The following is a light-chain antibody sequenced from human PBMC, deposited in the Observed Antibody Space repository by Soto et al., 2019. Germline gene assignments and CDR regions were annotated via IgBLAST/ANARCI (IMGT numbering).Light chain of an antibody. J-gene: IGKJ1*01. CDR2: GAS. Sequence: EIVMTQSPVTLSVSPGERATLSCRASQSVSSNLAWYQQKPGQAPRLLIYGASTRATGIPARFSGSGSGTEFTLTISSLQSEDFAVYYCQQYNNWPGTFGQVTKVEIK. CDR1: QSVSSN. V-gene: IGKV3-15*01. CDR3: QQYNNWPGT.